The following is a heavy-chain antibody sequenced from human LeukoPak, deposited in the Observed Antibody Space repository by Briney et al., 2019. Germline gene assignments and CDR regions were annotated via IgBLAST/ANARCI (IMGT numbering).Heavy chain of an antibody. D-gene: IGHD4-11*01. V-gene: IGHV3-9*03. CDR1: GFTFDDYA. CDR3: AKGGTPYSNYVWFDP. CDR2: ISWNSGSI. J-gene: IGHJ5*02. Sequence: GRSLRLSCAASGFTFDDYAMHWVRQAPGKGLEWVSGISWNSGSIVYADSVKGRFTISRDNAKNSLYLQMNSLRAEDMALYYCAKGGTPYSNYVWFDPWGQGTLVTVSS.